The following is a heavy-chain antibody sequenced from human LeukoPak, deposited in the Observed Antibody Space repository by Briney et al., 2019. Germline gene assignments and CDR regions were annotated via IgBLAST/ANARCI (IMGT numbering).Heavy chain of an antibody. CDR1: GFTFSSYG. D-gene: IGHD5-18*01. J-gene: IGHJ6*03. CDR3: AKDGLVEYSYGLLAGYYYYMDV. V-gene: IGHV3-30*18. CDR2: ISYDGSNK. Sequence: GGSLRLSCAASGFTFSSYGMHWVRQAPGKGLEWVAVISYDGSNKYYADSVKGRLTISRDNSKNTLYLQMNSLRAEDTAVYYCAKDGLVEYSYGLLAGYYYYMDVWGKGTTVTVSS.